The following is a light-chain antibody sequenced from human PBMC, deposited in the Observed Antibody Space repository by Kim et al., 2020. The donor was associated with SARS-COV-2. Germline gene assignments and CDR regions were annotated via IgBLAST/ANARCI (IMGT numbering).Light chain of an antibody. CDR2: STS. Sequence: SPGERATLSCRASQIVSGYYFAWYQQEPGQAPRLLIYSTSRTASGIPDRFSGSGSGTDSTLTISRLEPEDFAVYYCQHYGDSGLTFGPGTKVDIK. CDR1: QIVSGYY. V-gene: IGKV3-20*01. CDR3: QHYGDSGLT. J-gene: IGKJ3*01.